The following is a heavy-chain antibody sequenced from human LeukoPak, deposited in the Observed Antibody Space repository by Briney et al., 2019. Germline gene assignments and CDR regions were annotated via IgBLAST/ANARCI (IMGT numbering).Heavy chain of an antibody. CDR3: ARRLEMAIDAFDI. V-gene: IGHV3-9*01. J-gene: IGHJ3*02. CDR1: GFTFDDYA. Sequence: GGSLRLSCAASGFTFDDYAMHWVRQAPGKGLEWVSGISWNSGSIGYADSVKGRFTISRDNAKNSLYLQMNSLRAEDTALYYCARRLEMAIDAFDIWGQGTMVTVSS. CDR2: ISWNSGSI. D-gene: IGHD5-24*01.